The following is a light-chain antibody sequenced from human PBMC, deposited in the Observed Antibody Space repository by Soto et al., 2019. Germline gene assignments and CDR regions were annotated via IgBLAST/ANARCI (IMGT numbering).Light chain of an antibody. Sequence: QSALTRSRSVSGSPGQSVTISCTGTSSDVGGYNYVSWYQQHPGKAPKLMIYDVSKRPSGVPDRFSGSKSGNTASLTISGHQTEDEADYYCCSYAGSDTDVVFGGGTKLTVL. CDR3: CSYAGSDTDVV. J-gene: IGLJ2*01. CDR2: DVS. V-gene: IGLV2-11*01. CDR1: SSDVGGYNY.